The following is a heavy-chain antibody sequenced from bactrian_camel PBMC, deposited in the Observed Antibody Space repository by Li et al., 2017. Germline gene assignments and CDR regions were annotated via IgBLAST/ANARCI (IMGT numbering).Heavy chain of an antibody. V-gene: IGHV3S61*01. CDR3: AADRNHAGCRAVVSGTWAIEADASSV. CDR2: FNLRDKST. Sequence: QVQLVESGGDSVQAGGSLTLSCSVSGYTWSGPEYADSGDCMGWFRQAPGKEREGVALFNLRDKSTFVVDFAKGRFTISRDDAKKLWLQMNALKPEDTAKYYCAADRNHAGCRAVVSGTWAIEADASSVWGQGTQVTVS. CDR1: GYTWSGPEYA. D-gene: IGHD1*01. J-gene: IGHJ4*01.